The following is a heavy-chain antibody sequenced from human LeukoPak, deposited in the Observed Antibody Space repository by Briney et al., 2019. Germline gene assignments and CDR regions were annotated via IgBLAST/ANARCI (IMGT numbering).Heavy chain of an antibody. J-gene: IGHJ4*02. CDR1: GGSISSYY. V-gene: IGHV4-39*01. Sequence: PSETLSLTCTVSGGSISSYYWGWIRQPPGKGLEWIGSIYYSGSTYYNPSLKSRVTISVDTSKNQFSLKLSSVTAADTAVYYCARPDCSSCPQGEYYFDYWGQGTLVTVSS. CDR2: IYYSGST. CDR3: ARPDCSSCPQGEYYFDY. D-gene: IGHD6-13*01.